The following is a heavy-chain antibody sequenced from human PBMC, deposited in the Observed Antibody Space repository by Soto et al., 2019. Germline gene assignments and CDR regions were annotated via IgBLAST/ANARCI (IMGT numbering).Heavy chain of an antibody. CDR2: IIPIFGTA. CDR1: GGTFSSYA. V-gene: IGHV1-69*01. J-gene: IGHJ6*02. D-gene: IGHD6-13*01. Sequence: QVQLVQSGAEVKKPGSSVKVSCKASGGTFSSYAISWVRQAPGQGLEWMGGIIPIFGTANYAQKFQGRVTISADESTSTAYMELSSLRSEDTAVYYCARAGIAAAGGYYYYGMDVWGQGTTVTVSS. CDR3: ARAGIAAAGGYYYYGMDV.